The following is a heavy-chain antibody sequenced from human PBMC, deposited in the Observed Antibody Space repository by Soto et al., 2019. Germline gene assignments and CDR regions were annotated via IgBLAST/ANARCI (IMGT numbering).Heavy chain of an antibody. CDR3: ARVLSEKYYYPFDF. Sequence: GGSLRLSCATSGFTFSDAWMSWVRQAPGKWLEWVSSISGGSSVTYYGASVEGRFTISRDNAKNTLFLQLNRLSAKDTATDYYARVLSEKYYYPFDFWGQGXQVTVYS. CDR2: ISGGSSVT. CDR1: GFTFSDAW. V-gene: IGHV3-11*05. D-gene: IGHD2-8*01. J-gene: IGHJ4*02.